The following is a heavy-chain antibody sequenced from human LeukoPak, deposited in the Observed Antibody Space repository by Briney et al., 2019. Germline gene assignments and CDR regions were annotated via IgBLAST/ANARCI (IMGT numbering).Heavy chain of an antibody. J-gene: IGHJ5*02. Sequence: ASVKVSCKASGGTFSSYTISWVRQAPGQGLEWMGRIIPILGIANYAQKFQGRITITADKSTSTAYMELSSLRSEDTAVYYCASDNGGDWFDPWGQGTLVTVSS. CDR2: IIPILGIA. D-gene: IGHD4-23*01. CDR1: GGTFSSYT. CDR3: ASDNGGDWFDP. V-gene: IGHV1-69*02.